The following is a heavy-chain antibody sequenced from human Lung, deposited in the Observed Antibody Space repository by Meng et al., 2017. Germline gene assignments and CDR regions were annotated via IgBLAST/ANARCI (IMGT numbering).Heavy chain of an antibody. Sequence: VQRVGAVGGLVQPGGSLRLSCAASGFTFSTHWMHWVRQAPGQGLELVSRITGDGSSTIYADPVQGRFTMSRDNAKNTLSLQMNSLRAEDTAVYYCARGGVTTDDWGQGTLVTVSS. CDR2: ITGDGSST. V-gene: IGHV3-74*01. CDR3: ARGGVTTDD. CDR1: GFTFSTHW. J-gene: IGHJ4*02. D-gene: IGHD4-17*01.